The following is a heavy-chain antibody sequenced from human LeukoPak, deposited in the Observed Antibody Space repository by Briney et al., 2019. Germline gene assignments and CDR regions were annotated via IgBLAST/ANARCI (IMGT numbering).Heavy chain of an antibody. D-gene: IGHD3-22*01. V-gene: IGHV1-69*05. CDR2: IIPIFGTA. Sequence: SVKVSCKASGGTFSSYAISWVRQAPGQGLEWMGRIIPIFGTANYAQKFQGRVTITTDESTSTACMELSSLRSEDTAVYYCARGRGDSSDIVFDYWGQGTLVTVSS. J-gene: IGHJ4*02. CDR1: GGTFSSYA. CDR3: ARGRGDSSDIVFDY.